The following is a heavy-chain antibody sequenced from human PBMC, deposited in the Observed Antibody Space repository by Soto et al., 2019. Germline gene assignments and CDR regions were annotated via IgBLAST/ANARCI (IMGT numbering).Heavy chain of an antibody. CDR2: INPDGSWT. J-gene: IGHJ3*01. CDR1: GFTISRDW. CDR3: ARPRGTANSAFDL. Sequence: EVQLVESGGGLVQPGGSLRLSCVVSGFTISRDWMHWVRQAPGKGLVGVSRINPDGSWTDYADFVEGRFTISRDNAKNTLYLQIDSLRPEDTAVYYCARPRGTANSAFDLWGPGTLVAVSS. V-gene: IGHV3-74*01. D-gene: IGHD2-21*02.